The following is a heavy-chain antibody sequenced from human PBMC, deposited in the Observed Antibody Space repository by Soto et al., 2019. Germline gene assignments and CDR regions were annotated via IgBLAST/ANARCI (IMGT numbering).Heavy chain of an antibody. CDR3: VKLRLELLYLLP. CDR1: GLTLNRYG. D-gene: IGHD1-7*01. Sequence: GGSVRLSCAASGLTLNRYGMRWVRQSPGKGLEWASAISGSGDSTYYADSAKGRVTISRDSSNNTLYPQMSNLRADDTALYFCVKLRLELLYLLPWALAALVNVSS. J-gene: IGHJ5*02. CDR2: ISGSGDST. V-gene: IGHV3-23*01.